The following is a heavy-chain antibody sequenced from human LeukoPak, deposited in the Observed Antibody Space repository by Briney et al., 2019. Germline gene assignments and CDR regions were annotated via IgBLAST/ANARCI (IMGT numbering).Heavy chain of an antibody. CDR1: GFTFSSYS. Sequence: GGSLKLSCAASGFTFSSYSMNWVRQAPGKGLEWVSYISSSGGTIYYADSVKGRFTISRDNAKNSLYLQMNSLRDDDTAVYYCARERFGDFDYGGQGTLVTVSS. CDR3: ARERFGDFDY. V-gene: IGHV3-48*02. D-gene: IGHD3-10*01. J-gene: IGHJ4*02. CDR2: ISSSGGTI.